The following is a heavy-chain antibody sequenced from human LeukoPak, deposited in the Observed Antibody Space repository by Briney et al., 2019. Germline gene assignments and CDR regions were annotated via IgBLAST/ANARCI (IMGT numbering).Heavy chain of an antibody. V-gene: IGHV3-21*01. J-gene: IGHJ4*02. Sequence: PGGSLRLSCAVSGFTFQTYTMHWVRQAPEKGLEWVSTIGGNNDYIFYSDSTRGRFTISRDNAKNSLYLQMTSLRDEDTALYFCVREGWGCSSSSCQFDHWGQGTQVAVSS. CDR3: VREGWGCSSSSCQFDH. CDR2: IGGNNDYI. CDR1: GFTFQTYT. D-gene: IGHD2-2*01.